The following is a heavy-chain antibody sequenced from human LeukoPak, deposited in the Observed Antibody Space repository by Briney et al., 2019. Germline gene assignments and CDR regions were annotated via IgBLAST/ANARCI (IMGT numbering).Heavy chain of an antibody. Sequence: SVKVSCKASGGTFISYAISWVRQAPGQGLEWMGGIIPIFGTANYAQKFQGRVTITTDESTSTAYMELSSLRSEDTAVYYSARVSYAPIYYSYYYMDVWGKGTTVAVSS. D-gene: IGHD1-26*01. CDR3: ARVSYAPIYYSYYYMDV. CDR1: GGTFISYA. CDR2: IIPIFGTA. V-gene: IGHV1-69*05. J-gene: IGHJ6*03.